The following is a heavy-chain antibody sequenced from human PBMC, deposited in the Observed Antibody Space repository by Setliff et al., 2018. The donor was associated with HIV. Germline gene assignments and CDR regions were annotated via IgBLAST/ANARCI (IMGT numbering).Heavy chain of an antibody. V-gene: IGHV1-46*01. CDR3: ARGGYVWGSYRYDY. CDR1: GSTFITYH. Sequence: GASVKVSCKASGSTFITYHVHWVRQAPGQGLEWMGIINPNTGSTSYAQKFQGRVTMTTDTSTSTAYMELRSLRSDDTAVYYCARGGYVWGSYRYDYWGQGTLVTVSS. J-gene: IGHJ4*02. D-gene: IGHD3-16*02. CDR2: INPNTGST.